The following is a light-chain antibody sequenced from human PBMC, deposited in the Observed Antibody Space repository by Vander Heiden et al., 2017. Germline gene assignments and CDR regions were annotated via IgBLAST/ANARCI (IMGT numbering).Light chain of an antibody. Sequence: DIQMTQSPSSLSASVGDRVTITCQASQSIRTLLTWYQQKPGKAPKLLIYDASNLETGVPSRSSGSGSGTDFTFTISSLQPEDIATYYCQQDDNLPLTFGGGTKVEIK. CDR3: QQDDNLPLT. V-gene: IGKV1-33*01. CDR2: DAS. CDR1: QSIRTL. J-gene: IGKJ4*01.